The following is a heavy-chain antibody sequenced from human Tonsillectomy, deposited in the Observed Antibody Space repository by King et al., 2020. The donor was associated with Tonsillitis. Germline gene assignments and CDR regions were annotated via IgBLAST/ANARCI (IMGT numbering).Heavy chain of an antibody. Sequence: LQLQESGPGLVKPSETLSLTCTVSGGSISSSSYYWGWIRQPPGKGLEWIGSIYYSGSTSYNPSLKSRVTISVDTSKNLFSLKLSSVTAADTAVYYCARPLGYSYGYQYYYYYMDVWGKGTTVTVSS. CDR1: GGSISSSSYY. V-gene: IGHV4-39*01. D-gene: IGHD5-18*01. CDR3: ARPLGYSYGYQYYYYYMDV. CDR2: IYYSGST. J-gene: IGHJ6*03.